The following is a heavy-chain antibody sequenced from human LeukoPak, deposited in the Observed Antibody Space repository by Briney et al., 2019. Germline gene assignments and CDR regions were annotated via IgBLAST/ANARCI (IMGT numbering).Heavy chain of an antibody. D-gene: IGHD3-16*01. CDR1: GYKFTDDY. CDR2: INPDSGFT. V-gene: IGHV1-2*02. CDR3: APTAEAYTSWWKV. J-gene: IGHJ4*02. Sequence: GASVKVSCKASGYKFTDDYMHWVRQAPGQGLEFMGWINPDSGFTNYAQKFKGRVTMTRDTSISTAYVEVRSLTSDDTAVYYCAPTAEAYTSWWKVWGQGTLVTVSS.